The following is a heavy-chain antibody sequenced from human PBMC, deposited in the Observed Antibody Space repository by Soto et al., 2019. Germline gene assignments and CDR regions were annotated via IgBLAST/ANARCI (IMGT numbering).Heavy chain of an antibody. CDR1: GGTFSSYT. CDR2: IIPILGIA. Sequence: SVKVSCKASGGTFSSYTISWVRQAPGQGLEWMGRIIPILGIANYAQKFQGRVTITAGKSTSTAYMELSSLRSEDTAVYYCARGGAAAGSFDYWGQGTLVTVSS. V-gene: IGHV1-69*02. D-gene: IGHD6-13*01. J-gene: IGHJ4*02. CDR3: ARGGAAAGSFDY.